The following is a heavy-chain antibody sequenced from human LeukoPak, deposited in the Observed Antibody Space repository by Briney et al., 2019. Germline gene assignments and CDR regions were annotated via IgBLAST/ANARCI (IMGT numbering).Heavy chain of an antibody. CDR2: IYSVGST. Sequence: TGGSLRLSCAASGFTVSSHYMTWVRQAPGKGLEWVSIIYSVGSTYYADSVKGRFTISRDNSKNTLSLQMNSLRAEDTAVYYCARDPQADYWGQGTLVTVSS. J-gene: IGHJ4*02. CDR3: ARDPQADY. V-gene: IGHV3-66*01. CDR1: GFTVSSHY.